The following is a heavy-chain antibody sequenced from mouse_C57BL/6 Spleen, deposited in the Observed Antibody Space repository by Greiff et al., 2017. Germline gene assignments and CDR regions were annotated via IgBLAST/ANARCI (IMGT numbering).Heavy chain of an antibody. Sequence: QVQLQQPGAELVMPGASVKLSCKASGYTFTSYWMHWVKQRPGQGLEWIGEIDPSDSYTNYNQKFKGKSTLTVDKSSSTAYMQLSSLTSEDSAVYYWARRQYGSSYAMDYWGQGASVTVSS. V-gene: IGHV1-69*01. J-gene: IGHJ4*01. CDR3: ARRQYGSSYAMDY. CDR2: IDPSDSYT. D-gene: IGHD1-1*01. CDR1: GYTFTSYW.